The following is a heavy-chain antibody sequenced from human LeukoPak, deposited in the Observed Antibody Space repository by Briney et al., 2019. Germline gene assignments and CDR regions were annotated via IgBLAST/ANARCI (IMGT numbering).Heavy chain of an antibody. D-gene: IGHD5-18*01. CDR1: GFTFSSSW. CDR2: IREDGSKK. CDR3: ARDRGYTYGHPFDY. V-gene: IGHV3-7*01. J-gene: IGHJ4*02. Sequence: GGSLRLSCAASGFTFSSSWMDWVRQAPGTGLERVASIREDGSKKNYVDSVKGRFTISRDNSNNSLSLQMNSLRAEDTAVYYCARDRGYTYGHPFDYWGQGTLVTVSS.